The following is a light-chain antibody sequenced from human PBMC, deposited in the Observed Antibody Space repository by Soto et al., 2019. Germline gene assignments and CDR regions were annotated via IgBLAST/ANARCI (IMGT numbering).Light chain of an antibody. Sequence: QSVLTQPPSASGTPGQRVTISCSGSSSNIGSNYVYWYQQLPGTAPKLLIYRNNQWPSGVPDRFSGSKSGTSASLAISGLQSEDEADYYCAAWDDSLNGLYVFGSGTKLTVL. J-gene: IGLJ1*01. CDR3: AAWDDSLNGLYV. V-gene: IGLV1-47*01. CDR2: RNN. CDR1: SSNIGSNY.